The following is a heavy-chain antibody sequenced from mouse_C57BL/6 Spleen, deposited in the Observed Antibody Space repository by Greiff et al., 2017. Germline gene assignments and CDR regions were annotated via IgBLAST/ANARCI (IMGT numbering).Heavy chain of an antibody. CDR2: IYPGSGST. J-gene: IGHJ3*01. CDR3: AREVYVNYSPWFAY. V-gene: IGHV1-55*01. D-gene: IGHD1-1*01. Sequence: QVQLQQPGAELVKPGASVKMSCTASGYTFTSYWITWVKQRPGQGLEWIGDIYPGSGSTNYNEKFKSKATLTVDTSSSTAYMQLSSLTSEDSAVYYCAREVYVNYSPWFAYWGQGTLVTVSA. CDR1: GYTFTSYW.